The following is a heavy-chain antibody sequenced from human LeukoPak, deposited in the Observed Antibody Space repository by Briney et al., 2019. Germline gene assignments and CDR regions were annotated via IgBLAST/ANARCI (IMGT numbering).Heavy chain of an antibody. Sequence: SEALSLTCTVSGGSITFGSYYWTWIRQPAGKGLEWIGRIYTSGRTFYNPSLKSRVTISMDTSMNQFSLRLNSVTAADTAVYYCARARVIPASFDDWGQGALVTVSS. CDR2: IYTSGRT. V-gene: IGHV4-61*02. CDR3: ARARVIPASFDD. CDR1: GGSITFGSYY. J-gene: IGHJ4*02. D-gene: IGHD3-16*02.